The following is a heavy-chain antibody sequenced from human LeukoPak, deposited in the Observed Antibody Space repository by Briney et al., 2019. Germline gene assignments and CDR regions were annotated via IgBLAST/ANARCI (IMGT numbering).Heavy chain of an antibody. J-gene: IGHJ6*02. D-gene: IGHD3-3*01. CDR1: GYTFTSYD. CDR3: ARGNDDFWSGYSLYYYGMDV. CDR2: MNPNSGNT. Sequence: ASVKVSCKASGYTFTSYDINWVRQATGQGLEWMGWMNPNSGNTGYAQKFQGRVTMTRNTSISTAYMELSSLRSEDTAVYYCARGNDDFWSGYSLYYYGMDVWGQGTTVTVSS. V-gene: IGHV1-8*01.